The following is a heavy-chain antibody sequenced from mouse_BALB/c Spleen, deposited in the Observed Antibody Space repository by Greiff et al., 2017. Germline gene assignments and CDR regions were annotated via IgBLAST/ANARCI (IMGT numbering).Heavy chain of an antibody. CDR3: TRDNYGSSSWFAY. J-gene: IGHJ3*01. CDR1: GFTFSSYG. V-gene: IGHV5-6*01. D-gene: IGHD1-1*01. CDR2: ISSGGSYT. Sequence: EVQGVESGGGLVQPGGSLKLSCAASGFTFSSYGMSWVRQTPDKRLEWVATISSGGSYTYYPDSVKGRFTISRDNAKNTLYLQMSSLKSEDTAMYYCTRDNYGSSSWFAYWGQGTLVTVSA.